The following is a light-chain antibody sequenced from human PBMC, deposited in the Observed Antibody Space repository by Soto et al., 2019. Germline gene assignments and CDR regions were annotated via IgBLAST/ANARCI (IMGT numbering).Light chain of an antibody. Sequence: QSALTQPASVSGSPGQSITISCTGTSSDVGDYNYVSWYQQHPGKAPKLMIHDVSNRPSGVSNCFSGSKSGNTASLTISGLQPEDEADYYCSSYTSTSTLVFGAGTKVTVL. CDR2: DVS. CDR3: SSYTSTSTLV. CDR1: SSDVGDYNY. V-gene: IGLV2-14*01. J-gene: IGLJ1*01.